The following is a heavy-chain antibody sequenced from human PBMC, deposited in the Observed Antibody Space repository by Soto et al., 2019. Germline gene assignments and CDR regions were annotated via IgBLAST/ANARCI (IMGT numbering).Heavy chain of an antibody. Sequence: EVQLVESGGGLVQPGGSLRLSCAASGFTFSSYWMSWVRQAPGKGLEWVANIKQDGSEKYYVDSVKGRFTISRDNAKNSLYLQMNSLRAEDTAVYYCARAPIKYSSSCDYWGQGTLVTVSS. D-gene: IGHD6-13*01. CDR2: IKQDGSEK. J-gene: IGHJ4*02. V-gene: IGHV3-7*01. CDR3: ARAPIKYSSSCDY. CDR1: GFTFSSYW.